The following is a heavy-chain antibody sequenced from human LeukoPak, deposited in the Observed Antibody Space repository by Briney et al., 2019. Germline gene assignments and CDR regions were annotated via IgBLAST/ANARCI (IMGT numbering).Heavy chain of an antibody. D-gene: IGHD3-22*01. J-gene: IGHJ4*02. CDR3: ARAITYYYDSSGYYFDY. V-gene: IGHV3-21*01. Sequence: GGSLRLSCAASGFTFSSYSMNWVRQAPGKGLEWVSSISRSSSYIYYADSVKGRFTISRDNAKNSLYLQMNSLRAEDTAVYYCARAITYYYDSSGYYFDYWGQGTLVTVSS. CDR2: ISRSSSYI. CDR1: GFTFSSYS.